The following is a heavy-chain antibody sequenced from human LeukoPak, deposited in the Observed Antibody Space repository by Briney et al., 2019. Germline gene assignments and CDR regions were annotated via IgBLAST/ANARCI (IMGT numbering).Heavy chain of an antibody. D-gene: IGHD3-9*01. Sequence: SETLSLTCTVSSDSISGYSWNWIRQPAGKGLEWMGRMDTGGNTNFIPSLKSRLTMSADTSKNQLSLKLTSVTAADTAVYYCAKERRHFYRESTGFYPTGFYVDNWGRGILVTVSS. CDR2: MDTGGNT. V-gene: IGHV4-4*07. CDR3: AKERRHFYRESTGFYPTGFYVDN. CDR1: SDSISGYS. J-gene: IGHJ4*02.